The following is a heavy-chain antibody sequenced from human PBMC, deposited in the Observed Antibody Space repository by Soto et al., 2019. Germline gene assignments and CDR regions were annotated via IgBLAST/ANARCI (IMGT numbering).Heavy chain of an antibody. J-gene: IGHJ4*02. CDR1: GFTFSDHY. CDR3: ANELDLTVH. Sequence: EVQLVESGGGLVQPGGSLRLSCAASGFTFSDHYMDWVRQAPGKGLEWVGRTRNKANSYTTEYAASVKGRFTISRDDSKNSLYLQMNSLKTEDTAVYYCANELDLTVHWGQGTLVTVSS. CDR2: TRNKANSYTT. D-gene: IGHD6-13*01. V-gene: IGHV3-72*01.